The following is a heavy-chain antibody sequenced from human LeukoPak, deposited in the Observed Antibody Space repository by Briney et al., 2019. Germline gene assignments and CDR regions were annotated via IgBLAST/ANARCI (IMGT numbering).Heavy chain of an antibody. V-gene: IGHV3-49*04. CDR1: GFTFGDYA. D-gene: IGHD3-10*01. CDR3: TRGGPGDY. CDR2: IRTKAYGGTT. Sequence: GGSLSLSCTASGFTFGDYAMSWVRQAPGKGLEWIGFIRTKAYGGTTDYAASVKGRFTISRDDSITIAYLQMNSLKTEDTAVYYCTRGGPGDYWGQGTLVTVSS. J-gene: IGHJ4*02.